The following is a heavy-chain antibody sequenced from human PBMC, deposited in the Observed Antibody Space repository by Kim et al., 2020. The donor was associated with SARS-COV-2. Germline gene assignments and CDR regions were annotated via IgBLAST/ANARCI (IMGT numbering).Heavy chain of an antibody. D-gene: IGHD3-10*01. CDR1: GFTFSSYG. CDR2: ISYDVSNK. J-gene: IGHJ6*02. V-gene: IGHV3-30*18. CDR3: AKDLQGFGELLPEYYYYGMDV. Sequence: GGSLRLSCAASGFTFSSYGMHWVRQAPGKGLEWVAVISYDVSNKYYVDSVKGRFTISRDNSKNTLYLQMNSLRAEDTAVYYCAKDLQGFGELLPEYYYYGMDVWGQGTTVTVSS.